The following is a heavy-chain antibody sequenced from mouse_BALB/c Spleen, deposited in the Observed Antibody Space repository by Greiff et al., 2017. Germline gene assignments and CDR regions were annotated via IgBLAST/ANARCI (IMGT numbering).Heavy chain of an antibody. CDR2: INPSNGGT. D-gene: IGHD2-14*01. CDR3: TRGDYRYAWFAY. Sequence: QVQLQQSGAELVKPGASVKLSCKASGYTFTSYYMYWVKQRPGQGLEWIGEINPSNGGTNFNEKFKSKATLTVDKSSSTAYMQLSSLTSEDSAVYYCTRGDYRYAWFAYRGQGTLVTVSA. J-gene: IGHJ3*01. CDR1: GYTFTSYY. V-gene: IGHV1S81*02.